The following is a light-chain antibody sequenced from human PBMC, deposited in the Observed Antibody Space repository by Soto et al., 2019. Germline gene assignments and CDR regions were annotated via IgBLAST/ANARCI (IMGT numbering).Light chain of an antibody. V-gene: IGKV3-20*01. CDR2: GAS. CDR1: QSVSSSY. J-gene: IGKJ5*01. Sequence: FTQSASTLPLSPGGRATLSFRASQSVSSSYLAWYQQKPGQAPRLLIYGASTRATGIPDRFSGSGSGTDFTLTISRLEPEDFAVYYCQQYGDSPITFGQGTRLEIK. CDR3: QQYGDSPIT.